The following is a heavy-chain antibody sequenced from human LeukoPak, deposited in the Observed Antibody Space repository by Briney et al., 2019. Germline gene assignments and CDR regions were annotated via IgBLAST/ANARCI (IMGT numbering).Heavy chain of an antibody. Sequence: PGRSLRPSCAASGFTFHQYAIHWVRQVPGKGLEWVSGISWNSGSIGYADSVRGRFTISRDNARNSVYLQMNSLRAEDTALYYCAKDKAPLYSGYDWDLDFWGQGTLVIVSS. CDR1: GFTFHQYA. CDR3: AKDKAPLYSGYDWDLDF. V-gene: IGHV3-9*01. D-gene: IGHD5-12*01. CDR2: ISWNSGSI. J-gene: IGHJ4*02.